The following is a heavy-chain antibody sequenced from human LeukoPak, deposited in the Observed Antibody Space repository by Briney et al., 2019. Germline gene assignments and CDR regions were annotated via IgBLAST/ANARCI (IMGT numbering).Heavy chain of an antibody. CDR3: AGDYYDSSGYYQTRGV. J-gene: IGHJ4*02. V-gene: IGHV1-2*06. Sequence: GASVKVSCKASGYTFTGYYMHWVRQAPGQGLEWMGRINPNSGGTNYAQKFQGRVTMTRDTSISTAYMELSRLRSDDTAVYYCAGDYYDSSGYYQTRGVWGQGTLVTVSS. D-gene: IGHD3-22*01. CDR1: GYTFTGYY. CDR2: INPNSGGT.